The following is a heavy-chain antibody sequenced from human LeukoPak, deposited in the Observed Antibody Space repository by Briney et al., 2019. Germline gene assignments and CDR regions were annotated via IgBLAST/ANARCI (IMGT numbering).Heavy chain of an antibody. V-gene: IGHV4-39*07. J-gene: IGHJ4*02. CDR3: ARDEKTGTTGFIDY. CDR1: GGSISSSSYY. Sequence: SETLSLTCTVSGGSISSSSYYWGWIRQPPGKGLEWIGSIYYSGSTYYNPSLKSRVTISVDTSKNQFSLKLSSVTAADTVVYYCARDEKTGTTGFIDYWGQGTLVTVSS. D-gene: IGHD1-7*01. CDR2: IYYSGST.